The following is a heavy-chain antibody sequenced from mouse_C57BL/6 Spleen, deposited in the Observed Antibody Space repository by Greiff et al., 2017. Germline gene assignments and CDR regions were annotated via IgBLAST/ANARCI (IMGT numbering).Heavy chain of an antibody. V-gene: IGHV1-15*01. D-gene: IGHD2-2*01. J-gene: IGHJ4*01. CDR1: GYTFTDYE. CDR2: IDPETGGT. Sequence: VQGVESGAELVRPGASVTLSCKASGYTFTDYEMHWVKQTPVHGLEWIGAIDPETGGTAYNQKFKGKAILTADKSSSTAYMELRSLTSEDSAVYYCTRGVTTGSSMDYWGQGTSVTVSS. CDR3: TRGVTTGSSMDY.